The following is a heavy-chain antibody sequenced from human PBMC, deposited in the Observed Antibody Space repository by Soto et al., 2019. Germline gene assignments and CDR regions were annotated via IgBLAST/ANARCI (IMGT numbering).Heavy chain of an antibody. CDR3: ATDDYGDYVSSRRPYYYYYYMDV. D-gene: IGHD4-17*01. V-gene: IGHV4-59*01. CDR2: ICYSGST. Sequence: QVQLQESGPGLVKPSETLSLTCTVSGGSISSYYWSWIRQPPGKGLEWIGYICYSGSTNYNPSLKSRVTISVDTSKNQFSLKLSSVTAADTAVYYCATDDYGDYVSSRRPYYYYYYMDVWGKGTTVTVSS. J-gene: IGHJ6*03. CDR1: GGSISSYY.